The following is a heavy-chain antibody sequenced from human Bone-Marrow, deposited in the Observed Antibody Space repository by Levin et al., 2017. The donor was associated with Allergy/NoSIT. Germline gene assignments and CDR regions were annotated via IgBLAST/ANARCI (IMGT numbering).Heavy chain of an antibody. J-gene: IGHJ4*01. V-gene: IGHV3-11*01. CDR2: ISPSGSDI. CDR1: GFTFSDYY. D-gene: IGHD3-22*01. Sequence: GGSLRLSCVVSGFTFSDYYMSWIRQAPGKGLEWLSYISPSGSDIFYADSLKGRFTISRDNDKNSLHLQMNSLTAEDTAVYYCAREATYGDTTGYKLFDYWGHGTLVAVSS. CDR3: AREATYGDTTGYKLFDY.